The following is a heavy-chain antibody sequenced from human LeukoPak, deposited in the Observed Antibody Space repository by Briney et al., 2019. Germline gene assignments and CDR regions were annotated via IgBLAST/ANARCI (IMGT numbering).Heavy chain of an antibody. J-gene: IGHJ4*02. CDR3: AKQRDYYDSSGYYRGYYFDY. CDR2: ISGSSTRT. D-gene: IGHD3-22*01. V-gene: IGHV3-23*01. Sequence: GGSLRLSSADSGFTFSSYAMSWVRQAPGKGLEWVSSISGSSTRTYYADSVKGRFTVSRDNPKNTLYLQMNSLRAEDTAVYYCAKQRDYYDSSGYYRGYYFDYWGQGTLVTVSS. CDR1: GFTFSSYA.